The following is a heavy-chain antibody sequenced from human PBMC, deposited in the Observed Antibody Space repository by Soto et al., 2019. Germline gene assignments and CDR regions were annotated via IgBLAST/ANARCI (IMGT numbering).Heavy chain of an antibody. CDR1: GYTFTGYY. J-gene: IGHJ5*02. CDR2: INPNSGGT. V-gene: IGHV1-2*02. Sequence: ASVKVSCKASGYTFTGYYMHWVRQAPGQGLEWTGWINPNSGGTNYAQKFQGRVTMTRDTSISTAYMELSRLRSDDTAVYYCARVAVAGGGWFDPWGQGTLVTVSS. D-gene: IGHD6-19*01. CDR3: ARVAVAGGGWFDP.